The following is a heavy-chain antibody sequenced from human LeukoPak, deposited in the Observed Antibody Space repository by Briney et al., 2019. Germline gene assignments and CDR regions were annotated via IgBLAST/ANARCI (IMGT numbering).Heavy chain of an antibody. D-gene: IGHD1-26*01. CDR3: ARIEGWDYDMDV. CDR2: VYHSGST. J-gene: IGHJ6*03. V-gene: IGHV4-30-2*01. Sequence: SQTLSLTCAVSGGCISSGGYSGSWIRPPPGEGMEWIVDVYHSGSTYYYPSLKSRVIMSVNTTKNQFSLKLSSMTAADTAVYYCARIEGWDYDMDVWGKGTTVTVSS. CDR1: GGCISSGGYS.